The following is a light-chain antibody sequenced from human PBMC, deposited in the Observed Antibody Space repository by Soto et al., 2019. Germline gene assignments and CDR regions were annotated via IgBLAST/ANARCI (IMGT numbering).Light chain of an antibody. CDR1: QSVSSH. Sequence: ELVLTQSPATLSLSPGERATLSCRASQSVSSHLAWYQQKPGQAPRLLMYDTFNRATGIPARFNGSGSGTDFTLTISSLEPQDFAVYYCQQRSNWPPGYTFGQGPKLEIK. V-gene: IGKV3-11*01. CDR3: QQRSNWPPGYT. J-gene: IGKJ2*01. CDR2: DTF.